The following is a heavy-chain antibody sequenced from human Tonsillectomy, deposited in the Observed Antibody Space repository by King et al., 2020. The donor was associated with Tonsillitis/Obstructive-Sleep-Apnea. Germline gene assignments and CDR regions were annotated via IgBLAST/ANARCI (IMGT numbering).Heavy chain of an antibody. CDR2: IYPGDSDT. J-gene: IGHJ3*02. D-gene: IGHD1-1*01. V-gene: IGHV5-51*01. CDR3: ARRLGNSKGFDI. Sequence: EVQLVESGAEVKKPGESLKISCKGSGYSVTNYWIGWVRQIPGKGLEWLGIIYPGDSDTKYSPSLQGQVTILAAKAISSANLQWSSLKASDSAMYYCARRLGNSKGFDIWGQGTMVTVSS. CDR1: GYSVTNYW.